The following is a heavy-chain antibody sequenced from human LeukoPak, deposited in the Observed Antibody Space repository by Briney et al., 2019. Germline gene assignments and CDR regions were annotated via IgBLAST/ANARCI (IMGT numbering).Heavy chain of an antibody. J-gene: IGHJ4*02. CDR2: IKPDGSDE. CDR1: GFTFSSYW. CDR3: ARENFQY. Sequence: GGSLSLSCAASGFTFSSYWMNWVRQAPGKGLEWVANIKPDGSDEYYVDSVKGRFTISRDNAENSLYLQMNSLRAEDTAVYYCARENFQYWAQGTLVTVSS. V-gene: IGHV3-7*04.